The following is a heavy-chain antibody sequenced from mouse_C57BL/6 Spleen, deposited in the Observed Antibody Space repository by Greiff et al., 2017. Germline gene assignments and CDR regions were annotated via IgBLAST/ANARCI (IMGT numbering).Heavy chain of an antibody. V-gene: IGHV5-9*01. D-gene: IGHD2-3*01. Sequence: EVQRVESGGGLVKPGGSLKLSCAASGFTFSSYTMSWVRQTPEKRLEWVATISGGGGNTYYPDSVKGRFTISRDNAKNTLYLQMSSLRSEDTALYYCAREGLLHAMDYWGQGTSVTVSS. CDR2: ISGGGGNT. CDR3: AREGLLHAMDY. J-gene: IGHJ4*01. CDR1: GFTFSSYT.